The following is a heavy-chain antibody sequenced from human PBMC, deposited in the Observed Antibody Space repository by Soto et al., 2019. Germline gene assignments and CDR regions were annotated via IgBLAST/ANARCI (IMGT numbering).Heavy chain of an antibody. CDR3: ARAPISDAFDI. D-gene: IGHD2-2*02. Sequence: SVKVSCKASGGTFSRYTIGWVRQAPGQGLEWMGAIIPIFETVNYAQKFQGRVTLAADESTSTAYMELTSLRSDDTAVYYCARAPISDAFDIWGQGTSVTVSS. CDR2: IIPIFETV. V-gene: IGHV1-69*13. J-gene: IGHJ3*02. CDR1: GGTFSRYT.